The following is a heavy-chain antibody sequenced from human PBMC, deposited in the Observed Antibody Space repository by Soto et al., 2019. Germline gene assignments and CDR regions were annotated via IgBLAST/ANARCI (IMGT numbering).Heavy chain of an antibody. V-gene: IGHV3-33*01. Sequence: QVQLVESGGGVVQPGRSLRLSCAASGFTFSSYGMHWVRQAPGKGLEWVAVIWYDGSNKYYADSVKGRFTISRDNSKNTLYLQMNSLRAEDTAVYYCARDPTVYGDYPFDYWGQGTLVTVSS. D-gene: IGHD4-17*01. CDR2: IWYDGSNK. J-gene: IGHJ4*02. CDR3: ARDPTVYGDYPFDY. CDR1: GFTFSSYG.